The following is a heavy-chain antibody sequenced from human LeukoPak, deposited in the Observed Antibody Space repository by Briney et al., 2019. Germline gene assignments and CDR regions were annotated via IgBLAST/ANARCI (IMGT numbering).Heavy chain of an antibody. J-gene: IGHJ4*02. Sequence: ASVKVSCKASGYTFSSYGISWVRQAPGQGLEWMGWISADNGNTNHVQKFQGRVTMTTDTSTSTAYMELRSLRSHDTAVYYCARALYHTFDYWGQGTLVTVSS. D-gene: IGHD2-2*01. V-gene: IGHV1-18*01. CDR1: GYTFSSYG. CDR3: ARALYHTFDY. CDR2: ISADNGNT.